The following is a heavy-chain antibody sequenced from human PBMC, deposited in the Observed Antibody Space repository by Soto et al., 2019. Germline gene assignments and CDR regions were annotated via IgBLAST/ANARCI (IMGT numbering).Heavy chain of an antibody. CDR2: IIPIFGTA. Sequence: QVQLVQSGAEVKKPGSSVKVSRKASGGTFSSYAISWVRQAPGQGLEWMGGIIPIFGTANYAQKFQGRVTITADESTSTAYMELSSLRSEDTAVYYCARDGGPAAIADPDRDYYYGMDVWGQGTTVTVSS. CDR3: ARDGGPAAIADPDRDYYYGMDV. D-gene: IGHD2-2*01. J-gene: IGHJ6*02. V-gene: IGHV1-69*01. CDR1: GGTFSSYA.